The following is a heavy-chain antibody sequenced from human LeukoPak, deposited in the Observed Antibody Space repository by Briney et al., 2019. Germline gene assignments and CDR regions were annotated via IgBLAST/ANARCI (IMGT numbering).Heavy chain of an antibody. Sequence: GGSLRLSCAASGFTFSSYWMSWVRQAPGKGLEWVANIKQDGSEKYYVDSVKGRFTISRDNAKNSLYLQMNSLRAEDTAVYYCARDRYGILTGYLVFDYWGQGTLVTVSS. CDR1: GFTFSSYW. D-gene: IGHD3-9*01. J-gene: IGHJ4*02. CDR3: ARDRYGILTGYLVFDY. V-gene: IGHV3-7*01. CDR2: IKQDGSEK.